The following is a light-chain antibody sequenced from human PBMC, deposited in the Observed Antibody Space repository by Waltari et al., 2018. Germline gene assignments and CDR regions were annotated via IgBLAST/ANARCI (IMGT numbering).Light chain of an antibody. V-gene: IGLV4-69*01. J-gene: IGLJ3*02. CDR3: QTGGHGTWV. CDR2: VNSDGSH. CDR1: SGHSSNV. Sequence: ASIALTCTLSSGHSSNVIAWHQQQPEKGPRYLMKVNSDGSHSTGDKIPDRFSGSSAGAEHYRTSSSLQSEDEADYYCQTGGHGTWVFGGGTKLTVL.